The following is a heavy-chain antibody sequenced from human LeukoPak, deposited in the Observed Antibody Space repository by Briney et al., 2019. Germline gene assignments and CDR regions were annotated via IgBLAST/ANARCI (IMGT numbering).Heavy chain of an antibody. CDR1: GFTFSSYS. D-gene: IGHD3-22*01. Sequence: GGSLRLSCAASGFTFSSYSMSWVRQAPGKGLEWVSSISSSSSYRYYADSVKGRLTISRDNAKNSLYLQMNSLRAEDTAVYYCARDRDYYDSSGCPDYWGQGTLVTVSS. CDR2: ISSSSSYR. J-gene: IGHJ4*02. V-gene: IGHV3-21*01. CDR3: ARDRDYYDSSGCPDY.